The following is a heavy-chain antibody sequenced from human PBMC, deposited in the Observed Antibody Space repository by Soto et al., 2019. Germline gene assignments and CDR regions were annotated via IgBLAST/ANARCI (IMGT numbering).Heavy chain of an antibody. Sequence: ASVNVSCKASGYTFPDYYLHWGRQAPGQGLECMGWINPNSGGTRYAQKFQGRVTMTRDTSISTAYMELSRLRSDDTAIYYCARPYSSSSLFYFHHWGQGTLVTVSS. CDR1: GYTFPDYY. D-gene: IGHD6-6*01. V-gene: IGHV1-2*02. J-gene: IGHJ1*01. CDR2: INPNSGGT. CDR3: ARPYSSSSLFYFHH.